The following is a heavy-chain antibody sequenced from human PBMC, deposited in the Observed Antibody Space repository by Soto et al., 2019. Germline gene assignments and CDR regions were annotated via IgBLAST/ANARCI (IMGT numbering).Heavy chain of an antibody. D-gene: IGHD1-7*01. CDR1: GASVSSYY. CDR3: ARTPETRDWLDP. V-gene: IGHV4-59*02. CDR2: IYYIGAY. J-gene: IGHJ5*02. Sequence: QVQLQQSGPGLVRPSETLSLSCSVSGASVSSYYWSWVRQPPGKGLEWIGYIYYIGAYNYNPSLKSRVTISVDTSKNQFSLKLPSVTAADTAVYYCARTPETRDWLDPWGQGTLVTVSS.